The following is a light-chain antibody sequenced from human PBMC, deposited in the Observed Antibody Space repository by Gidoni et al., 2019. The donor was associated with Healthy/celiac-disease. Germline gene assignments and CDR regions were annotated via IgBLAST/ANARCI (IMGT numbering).Light chain of an antibody. J-gene: IGLJ2*01. V-gene: IGLV2-14*01. CDR3: SSYTSSSTLV. CDR1: ISDGGGYNY. Sequence: QSALTQPASVSGSPGQSITLSCTGTISDGGGYNYVSWYQQHPGKAPKLMIYDVSNRPSGVSNRFSGSKSGNTASLTISGLQAEDEADYYCSSYTSSSTLVFGGGTKLTVL. CDR2: DVS.